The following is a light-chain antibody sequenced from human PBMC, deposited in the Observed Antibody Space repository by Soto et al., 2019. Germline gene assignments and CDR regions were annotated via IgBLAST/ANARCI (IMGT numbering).Light chain of an antibody. V-gene: IGKV1-5*01. CDR2: DAS. CDR1: QSISSW. J-gene: IGKJ4*01. Sequence: DIQMTQSPSTLSASVGDRVTITCRASQSISSWLAWYQQKPGKAPKFLIYDASSLESGGPSRFSGRVSGTEFSLTISSLQPDDFATDYCQQYNSYLTFGGGTKVEIK. CDR3: QQYNSYLT.